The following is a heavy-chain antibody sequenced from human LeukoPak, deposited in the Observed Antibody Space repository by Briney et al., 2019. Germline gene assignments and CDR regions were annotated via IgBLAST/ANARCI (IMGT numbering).Heavy chain of an antibody. CDR2: ISRSITTI. CDR3: ARDDCSASSCQKHQNWFDP. CDR1: GFTFSNYA. V-gene: IGHV3-48*01. D-gene: IGHD2-2*01. Sequence: GRSLRLSCAASGFTFSNYAMHWVRQAPGKGLEWVSYISRSITTIYYADSVKGRFTISRDNAENSLYLQMNGLRAEDTAVYYCARDDCSASSCQKHQNWFDPWGQGTLVTVSS. J-gene: IGHJ5*02.